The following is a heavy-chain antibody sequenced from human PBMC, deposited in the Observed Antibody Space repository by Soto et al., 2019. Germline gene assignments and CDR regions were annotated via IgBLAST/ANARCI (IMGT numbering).Heavy chain of an antibody. D-gene: IGHD2-15*01. V-gene: IGHV3-30*18. Sequence: QVQLVESGGGVVQPGRSLRLSCAASGFTFSSYGMHWVRQAPGKGLEWVASISYDESNKESADSVKGRFTISRDNSKDTLFVQMNRVRTEDPAAYYCAKDRSRNEDYSGYFEYLGQGTLVTVSS. CDR3: AKDRSRNEDYSGYFEY. J-gene: IGHJ4*02. CDR1: GFTFSSYG. CDR2: ISYDESNK.